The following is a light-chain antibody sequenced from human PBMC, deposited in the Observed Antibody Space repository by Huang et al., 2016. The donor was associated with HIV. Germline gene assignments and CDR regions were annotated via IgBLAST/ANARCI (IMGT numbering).Light chain of an antibody. CDR3: QQLHSYPIT. J-gene: IGKJ5*01. CDR1: QDIADS. CDR2: AAS. V-gene: IGKV1-9*01. Sequence: QLTQSPSSLSMSVGDRVIITCQASQDIADSLAGYQHKPGRAPKLLISAASTLQSGVPSSFSGGAAGTYFPLIITNLQPDDFASYYCQQLHSYPITFGQGTRLDI.